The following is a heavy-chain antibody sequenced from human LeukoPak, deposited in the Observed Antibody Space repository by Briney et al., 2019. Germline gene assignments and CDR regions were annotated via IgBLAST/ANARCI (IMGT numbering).Heavy chain of an antibody. V-gene: IGHV1-2*02. CDR3: ARFYYDSSGRLDY. Sequence: GASVKVSCKASGYTFTGYYMHWVRQAPGQGLEWMGWINPNSGGTNYAQKFQGRVTMTRDTSISTAYMELSRLRSDDTAVYYCARFYYDSSGRLDYWGQGTLVTVSS. J-gene: IGHJ4*02. CDR2: INPNSGGT. CDR1: GYTFTGYY. D-gene: IGHD3-22*01.